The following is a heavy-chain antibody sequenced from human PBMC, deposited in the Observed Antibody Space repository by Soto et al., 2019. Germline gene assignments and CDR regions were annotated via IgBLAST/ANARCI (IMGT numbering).Heavy chain of an antibody. CDR3: AKRLVGYVFGVQDYYFGMDV. D-gene: IGHD3-3*01. CDR1: GFKFSTYG. CDR2: ISYDGNNK. J-gene: IGHJ6*02. V-gene: IGHV3-30*18. Sequence: QVQLVESGGGVVKPGRSLRLSCGASGFKFSTYGMHWVRQAPGKGLEWVAGISYDGNNKDYADSVKGRFTISRDNSKNTSNLQTINLRAEDKAMYYRAKRLVGYVFGVQDYYFGMDVWGQGTTVAVSS.